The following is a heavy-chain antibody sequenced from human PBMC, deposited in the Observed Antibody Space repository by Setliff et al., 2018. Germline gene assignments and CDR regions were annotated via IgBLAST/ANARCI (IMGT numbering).Heavy chain of an antibody. J-gene: IGHJ1*01. D-gene: IGHD1-1*01. Sequence: SETLSLTCAVSGYSISSGYHWAWIRQLPGKGLEWIGTIYHSGSTYFNPSLESRVTLSVDTSKNQLSLTLSSVTAADTAVYYCVREGYSEYFQDWGRGTLVTVSS. CDR2: IYHSGST. V-gene: IGHV4-38-2*01. CDR1: GYSISSGYH. CDR3: VREGYSEYFQD.